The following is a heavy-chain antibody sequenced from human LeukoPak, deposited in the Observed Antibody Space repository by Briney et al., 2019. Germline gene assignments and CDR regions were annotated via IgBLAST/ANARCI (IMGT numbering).Heavy chain of an antibody. J-gene: IGHJ6*03. CDR2: INHSGST. Sequence: SETLSLTCAVYGGSFSGYYWSWLRQPPGKGLEWIGEINHSGSTNYNPSLKSRVTISVDTSKNQFSLKLSSVTAADTAVYYCARYPLDYDFWSGYLSGYMDVWGKGTTVTVSS. CDR1: GGSFSGYY. CDR3: ARYPLDYDFWSGYLSGYMDV. D-gene: IGHD3-3*01. V-gene: IGHV4-34*01.